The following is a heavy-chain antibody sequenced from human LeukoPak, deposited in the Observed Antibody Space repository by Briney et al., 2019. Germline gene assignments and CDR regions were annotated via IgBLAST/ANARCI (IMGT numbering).Heavy chain of an antibody. Sequence: ASVKVSCKASGYTFTSYGISWVRQAPGQGLEWMGWISGYNGNINYAQKFQGRVTMTTDTSTSTAYMELRSLRSDDTAVYYCARESRGYRYGYYYYYDMDVWGQGTTATVSS. CDR1: GYTFTSYG. CDR2: ISGYNGNI. CDR3: ARESRGYRYGYYYYYDMDV. D-gene: IGHD5-18*01. V-gene: IGHV1-18*01. J-gene: IGHJ6*02.